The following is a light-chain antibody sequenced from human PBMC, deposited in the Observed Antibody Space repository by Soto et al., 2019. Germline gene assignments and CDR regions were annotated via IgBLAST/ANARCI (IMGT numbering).Light chain of an antibody. Sequence: QSALTQPASVSGSPGQSITISCTGTSSNVGGYNYVSWYQQHPGTAPKLMIYDDSNRPSGLSNRFSGSKSGNTASLTISGLQDEDADDYCCSSDTSISPLVVFGGGTKLTVL. CDR2: DDS. V-gene: IGLV2-14*01. CDR3: SSDTSISPLVV. CDR1: SSNVGGYNY. J-gene: IGLJ2*01.